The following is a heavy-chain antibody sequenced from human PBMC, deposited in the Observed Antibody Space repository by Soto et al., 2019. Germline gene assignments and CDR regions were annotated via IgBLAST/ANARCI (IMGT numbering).Heavy chain of an antibody. CDR2: IYPGDSDT. J-gene: IGHJ5*01. D-gene: IGHD6-6*01. CDR1: GYSFPSHW. CDR3: ARSHPQQLVGWFDS. Sequence: EVQLVQSGAEVKKPGESLKISCKGSGYSFPSHWIAWVRQLPGKGLEWMGMIYPGDSDTRYSPSFQGQVTISVDKSISTAYLQWSSLKASDTAIYYCARSHPQQLVGWFDSWGQGTLVTVSS. V-gene: IGHV5-51*01.